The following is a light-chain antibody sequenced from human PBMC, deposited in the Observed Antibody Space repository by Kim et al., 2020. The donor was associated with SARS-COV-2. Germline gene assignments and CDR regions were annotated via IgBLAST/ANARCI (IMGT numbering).Light chain of an antibody. J-gene: IGKJ1*01. CDR3: QQRSNWPRT. Sequence: SLSPGESATLSCRASQGVSSYLAWYQQKPGQAPRLLIYDASNRATGIPARFSGSGSGTDFTLTISSLEPEDFAVYYCQQRSNWPRTFGQGTKVEI. CDR1: QGVSSY. V-gene: IGKV3-11*01. CDR2: DAS.